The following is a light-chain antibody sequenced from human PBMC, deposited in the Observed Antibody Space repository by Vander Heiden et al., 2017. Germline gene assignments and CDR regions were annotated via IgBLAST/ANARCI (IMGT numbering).Light chain of an antibody. Sequence: SYELPQPHPLSVSSRQTASITCSGNKLGDKYACWYQQKPGQSPVLVIYQDSKRPSGIPERFSGSNAGNTATLTISGTQAMDEADYYCQAWDSSTAVFGGGTKLTVL. CDR3: QAWDSSTAV. J-gene: IGLJ2*01. CDR2: QDS. CDR1: KLGDKY. V-gene: IGLV3-1*01.